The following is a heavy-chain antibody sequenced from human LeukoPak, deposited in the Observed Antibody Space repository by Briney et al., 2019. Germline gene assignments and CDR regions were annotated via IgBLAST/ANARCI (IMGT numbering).Heavy chain of an antibody. V-gene: IGHV3-9*01. CDR3: AKGAGYANNWYFDY. D-gene: IGHD1-1*01. Sequence: GGSLRLPCAASGFTFDDYAMHWVRQAPGKGLEWVSGISWNSGNIAYADSVKGRFTTSRDNDKNSLYLQMNSLRAEDTALYYCAKGAGYANNWYFDYWGQGTLVTVSS. CDR2: ISWNSGNI. J-gene: IGHJ4*02. CDR1: GFTFDDYA.